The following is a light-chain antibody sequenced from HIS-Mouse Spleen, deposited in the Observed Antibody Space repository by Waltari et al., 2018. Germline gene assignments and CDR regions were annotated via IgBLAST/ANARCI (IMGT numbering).Light chain of an antibody. Sequence: SYELTQPPSVSVSPGQTARLPCPGDALPKKYAYWYQQKSGQAPVLVIYEDSKRPPGIQRRFSGAGLGTMGNLTMSGAQVQDEADYYCYSTDSSGNHRVFGGGTKLTVL. CDR1: ALPKKY. J-gene: IGLJ2*01. CDR3: YSTDSSGNHRV. V-gene: IGLV3-10*01. CDR2: EDS.